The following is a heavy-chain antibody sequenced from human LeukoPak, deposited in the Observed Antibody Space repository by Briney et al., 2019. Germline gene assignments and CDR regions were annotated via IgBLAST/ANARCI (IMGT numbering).Heavy chain of an antibody. V-gene: IGHV3-7*01. CDR2: IQPDGSEQ. D-gene: IGHD2-15*01. J-gene: IGHJ5*02. Sequence: GGSLRLSCVASGFTFSRNWMSWVRQAPGKGLEWVGNIQPDGSEQYPVDSVKGRFTISRDNARNSLFLQMNSLRVEDTAVYYCARSCSGGTCNFPKFEPWGQGTLVTVSS. CDR1: GFTFSRNW. CDR3: ARSCSGGTCNFPKFEP.